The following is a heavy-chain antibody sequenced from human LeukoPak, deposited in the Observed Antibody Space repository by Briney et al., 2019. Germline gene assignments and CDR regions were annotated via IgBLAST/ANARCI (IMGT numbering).Heavy chain of an antibody. CDR1: GGSISTPY. CDR2: ISYIGTT. Sequence: SETLSLTCTVSGGSISTPYWSWIRQPPRKGLGWIGYISYIGTTNYNPSLKSRVTISVDTSKNQFSLKLSSVTAADSAVYFCARDPTTVTKGLDIWGQGTMVTVSS. J-gene: IGHJ3*02. D-gene: IGHD4-17*01. CDR3: ARDPTTVTKGLDI. V-gene: IGHV4-59*11.